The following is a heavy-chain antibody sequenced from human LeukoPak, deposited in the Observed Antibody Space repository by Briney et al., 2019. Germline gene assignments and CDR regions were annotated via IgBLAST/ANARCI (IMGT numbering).Heavy chain of an antibody. CDR3: ARGALWAYYFDF. CDR1: GFTFSNYW. CDR2: IKQDGSDK. Sequence: GGSLRLSCAASGFTFSNYWMTWVRQAPGKGLEWVANIKQDGSDKYYVDSVKGRFTISRDNAKNTVYLQMNSLTVEDTAVYYCARGALWAYYFDFWGQGTLVTVSS. V-gene: IGHV3-7*01. J-gene: IGHJ4*02. D-gene: IGHD2-21*01.